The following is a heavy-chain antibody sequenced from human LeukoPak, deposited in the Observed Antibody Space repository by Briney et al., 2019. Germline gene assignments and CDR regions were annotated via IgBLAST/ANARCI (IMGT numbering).Heavy chain of an antibody. CDR3: ARAKYEVGESYSGDFDY. CDR2: INPSGGST. V-gene: IGHV1-46*01. J-gene: IGHJ4*02. CDR1: GYTFTSYY. D-gene: IGHD1-26*01. Sequence: ASVKVSCKASGYTFTSYYMHWVRQAPGQGLEWMGIINPSGGSTSYAQKFQGRVTMTRDTSTSTVYMELSSLRSEDTAVYYCARAKYEVGESYSGDFDYWGQGTLVTVSS.